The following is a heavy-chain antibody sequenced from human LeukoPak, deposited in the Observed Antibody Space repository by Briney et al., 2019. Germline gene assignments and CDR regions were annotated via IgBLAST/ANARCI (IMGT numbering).Heavy chain of an antibody. CDR3: ARLGSATIY. J-gene: IGHJ4*02. CDR2: ISYDGSNK. CDR1: GFTFSSYA. V-gene: IGHV3-30*04. D-gene: IGHD1-26*01. Sequence: GRSLRLSCAASGFTFSSYAMHWVRQAPGKGLEWVAVISYDGSNKYYADSVKGRFTISRDNSKNTLYLQMNSLRAEDTAVYYRARLGSATIYWGQGTLVTVSS.